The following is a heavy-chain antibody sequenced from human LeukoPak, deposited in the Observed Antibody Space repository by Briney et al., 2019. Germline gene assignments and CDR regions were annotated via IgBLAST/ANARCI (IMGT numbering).Heavy chain of an antibody. D-gene: IGHD5-12*01. Sequence: SVKVSCKASGGTFSSYAISWVRQAPGQGLEWMGGIIPIFGTANYAQKFQGRVTITADESTSTAYMELSSLRSEDTAAYYCARVRGIVATMSYYFDYWGQGTLVTVSS. CDR1: GGTFSSYA. CDR3: ARVRGIVATMSYYFDY. V-gene: IGHV1-69*13. CDR2: IIPIFGTA. J-gene: IGHJ4*02.